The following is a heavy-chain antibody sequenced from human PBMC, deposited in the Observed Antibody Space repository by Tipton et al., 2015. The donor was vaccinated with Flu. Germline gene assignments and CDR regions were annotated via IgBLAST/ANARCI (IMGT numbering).Heavy chain of an antibody. D-gene: IGHD2-21*01. J-gene: IGHJ4*02. CDR2: IYYSGTT. CDR3: ARGPPGPSIRAYYFDI. Sequence: TLSLTCTVSGGSISSYTYYWGWFRQSPGTGLEWIGSIYYSGTTYYNPSLKSRVTMSIDTSTNQVSLKMNSVIAADTAVYYCARGPPGPSIRAYYFDIWGQGALVTVSS. V-gene: IGHV4-39*07. CDR1: GGSISSYTYY.